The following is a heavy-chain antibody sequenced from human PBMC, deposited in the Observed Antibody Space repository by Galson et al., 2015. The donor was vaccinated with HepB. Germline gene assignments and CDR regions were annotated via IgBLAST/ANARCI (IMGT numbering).Heavy chain of an antibody. CDR1: GFSLSTRGVG. CDR3: AYHDILTGYYEFDY. D-gene: IGHD3-9*01. V-gene: IGHV2-5*01. J-gene: IGHJ4*02. Sequence: PALVKPTQTLTLTCTFSGFSLSTRGVGVGWIRQPPGKALEWLALIYWNDDKRSSPSLKRRLTVTKDTSKNQVVFTMTNMDPVETATYYCAYHDILTGYYEFDYWGQGTPVTVSS. CDR2: IYWNDDK.